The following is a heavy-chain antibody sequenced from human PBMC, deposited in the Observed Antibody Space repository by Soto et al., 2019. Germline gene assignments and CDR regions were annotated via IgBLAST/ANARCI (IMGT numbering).Heavy chain of an antibody. D-gene: IGHD1-1*01. CDR3: ATDAAYWTDYAFDI. CDR2: ISSSSSTI. V-gene: IGHV3-48*02. J-gene: IGHJ3*02. CDR1: GFTFSSYS. Sequence: PGGSLRLSCAASGFTFSSYSMNWVRQAPGKGLEWVSYISSSSSTIYYADSVKGRFTISRDNAKNSLYLQMNSLRDEDTAVYYCATDAAYWTDYAFDIWGQGTMVTVSS.